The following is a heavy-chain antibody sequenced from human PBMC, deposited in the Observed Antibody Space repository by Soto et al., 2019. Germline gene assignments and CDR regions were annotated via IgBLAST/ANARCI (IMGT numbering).Heavy chain of an antibody. D-gene: IGHD3-10*01. CDR2: IYYSGST. Sequence: SETLSLTCTVSGGSISSYYWSWLRQPPGKGLEWIGDIYYSGSTNYNPSLKSRVTISVDTSKNQFSLKLSSVTAADTAVYFCARRYGLSAFDIWGQGTMVTVS. J-gene: IGHJ3*02. V-gene: IGHV4-59*08. CDR1: GGSISSYY. CDR3: ARRYGLSAFDI.